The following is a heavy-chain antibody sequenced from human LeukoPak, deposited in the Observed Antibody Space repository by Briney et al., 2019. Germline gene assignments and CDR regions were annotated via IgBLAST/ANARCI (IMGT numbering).Heavy chain of an antibody. Sequence: GASVKVSCKASGYTFTSYGISWVRQAPGQGLEWMGWISAYNGNTNYAQKLQGRVTMTTDTSTSTAYMELRSLRSDDTAVYYCASGLVDIVVVPAAPWDAFDIWGQGTMVTVSS. CDR2: ISAYNGNT. D-gene: IGHD2-2*03. V-gene: IGHV1-18*01. CDR3: ASGLVDIVVVPAAPWDAFDI. CDR1: GYTFTSYG. J-gene: IGHJ3*02.